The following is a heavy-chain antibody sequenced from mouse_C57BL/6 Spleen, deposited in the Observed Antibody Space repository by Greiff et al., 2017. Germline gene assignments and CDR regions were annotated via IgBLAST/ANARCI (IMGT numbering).Heavy chain of an antibody. V-gene: IGHV1-61*01. CDR1: GYTFTSYW. CDR3: ARGRDGYYDY. J-gene: IGHJ2*01. Sequence: QVQLQQPGAELVRPGSSVKLSCKASGYTFTSYWMDWVKQRPGQGLEWIGNIYPSDSETHYNQKFKDKATLTVDKSSSTAYMQFSSLTSEDSAVYYCARGRDGYYDYWGQGTTLTVSS. D-gene: IGHD2-3*01. CDR2: IYPSDSET.